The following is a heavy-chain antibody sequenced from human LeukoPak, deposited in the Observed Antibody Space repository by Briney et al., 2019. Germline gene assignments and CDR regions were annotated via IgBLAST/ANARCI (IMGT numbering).Heavy chain of an antibody. CDR1: GASFSIYY. Sequence: PSETLSLTCTVSGASFSIYYWSWIRQPAGKGLEWIGRIFTSGSTNYNPSLKSRITMSVDTSENQFSLKLSSVTAADTAVYYCARESRRCYCNEYWGQGTLVTVSS. CDR2: IFTSGST. J-gene: IGHJ4*02. V-gene: IGHV4-4*07. CDR3: ARESRRCYCNEY. D-gene: IGHD2/OR15-2a*01.